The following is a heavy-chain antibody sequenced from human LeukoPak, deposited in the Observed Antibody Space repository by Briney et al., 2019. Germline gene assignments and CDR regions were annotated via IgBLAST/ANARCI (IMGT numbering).Heavy chain of an antibody. Sequence: PGGSLRLSCAASGFTFSSYWMTWVRQAPGKGLEWVAKIKQDGSEKNFVDSVKGRFTISRDNAKNSLYLQMDSLRAEDTAVYYCARIFRECSLDYWGEGTLVTVSS. CDR2: IKQDGSEK. D-gene: IGHD3-10*01. CDR3: ARIFRECSLDY. CDR1: GFTFSSYW. J-gene: IGHJ4*02. V-gene: IGHV3-7*01.